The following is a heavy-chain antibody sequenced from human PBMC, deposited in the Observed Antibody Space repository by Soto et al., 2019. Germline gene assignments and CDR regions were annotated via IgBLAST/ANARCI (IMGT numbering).Heavy chain of an antibody. CDR1: GYTFTSYG. V-gene: IGHV1-18*01. CDR3: ARDLYCSGGSCYYVGGDY. D-gene: IGHD2-15*01. Sequence: QVQLVQSGAEVKKPGASVKVSCKASGYTFTSYGISWVRQAPGQGLEWMGWISANNGKTNYAQKLQGRVTMTTDTPPSTAYMELRGLRSDDTAVYYCARDLYCSGGSCYYVGGDYWGQGTLVTVSS. CDR2: ISANNGKT. J-gene: IGHJ4*02.